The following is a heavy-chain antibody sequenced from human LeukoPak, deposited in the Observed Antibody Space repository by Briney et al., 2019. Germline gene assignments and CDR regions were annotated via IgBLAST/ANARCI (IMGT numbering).Heavy chain of an antibody. V-gene: IGHV3-30-3*01. D-gene: IGHD5-24*01. CDR3: ARDHGRDGYNGA. CDR1: GFTFSSYA. Sequence: PGGSLRLSCAASGFTFSSYAMHWVRQAPGKGLEWVAVISYDGSNKYYADSVKGRFTISRDNSKNMLYLQMNSLRAEDTAVYYCARDHGRDGYNGAWGQGTLVTVSS. CDR2: ISYDGSNK. J-gene: IGHJ5*02.